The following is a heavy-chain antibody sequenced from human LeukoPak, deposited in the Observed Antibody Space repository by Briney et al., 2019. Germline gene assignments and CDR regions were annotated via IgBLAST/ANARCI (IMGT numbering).Heavy chain of an antibody. CDR2: IFQSGST. CDR3: ARVGSDWNDVRYNWFDP. Sequence: SETLSLTCTVSGGSINGYYWSWIRQPPGKGLEWIGYIFQSGSTYYNPSLKSRVTISVDRSKNQFSLKLSSVTAADTAVYYCARVGSDWNDVRYNWFDPWGQGTLVTVSS. J-gene: IGHJ5*02. V-gene: IGHV4-30-2*01. CDR1: GGSINGYY. D-gene: IGHD1-1*01.